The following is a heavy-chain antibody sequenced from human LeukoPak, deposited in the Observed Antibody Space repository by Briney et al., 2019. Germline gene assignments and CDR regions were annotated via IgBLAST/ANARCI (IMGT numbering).Heavy chain of an antibody. CDR1: GGSISGYY. CDR2: INHSGST. J-gene: IGHJ4*02. CDR3: ARGRSEMATIPDY. V-gene: IGHV4-34*01. D-gene: IGHD5-24*01. Sequence: PSETLSLTCTVSGGSISGYYWSWIRQPPGKGLEWIGEINHSGSTNYNPSLKSRVTISVDTSKNQFSLKLSSVTAADTAVYYCARGRSEMATIPDYWGQGTLVTVSS.